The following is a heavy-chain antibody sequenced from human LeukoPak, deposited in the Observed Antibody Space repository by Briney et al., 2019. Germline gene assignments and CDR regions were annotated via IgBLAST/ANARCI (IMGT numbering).Heavy chain of an antibody. CDR2: ISHSGNT. CDR1: GVSIISDDW. D-gene: IGHD3-10*01. CDR3: ARDTSSESGSQKSWFFDL. V-gene: IGHV4-4*02. Sequence: SGTLSLTCAVSGVSIISDDWWDWVRQSPGKGLEWIGEISHSGNTLYNPSLKGRATLSIDKSRNEVSLKLNSVTAADTAVYYCARDTSSESGSQKSWFFDLWGRGTLVTVSS. J-gene: IGHJ2*01.